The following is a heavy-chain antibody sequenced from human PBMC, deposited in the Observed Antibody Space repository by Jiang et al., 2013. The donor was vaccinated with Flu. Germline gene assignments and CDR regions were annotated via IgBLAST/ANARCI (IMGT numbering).Heavy chain of an antibody. CDR1: TSYY. CDR2: IHHSGRT. J-gene: IGHJ4*02. Sequence: TSYYWNWIRQTHGKGLEWIADIHHSGRTNYNPSLKSRVTISVDTSKSQFSLRLRSVTAADTAVYYCAAAGSVWFRTFDYWGQGNLVTVSS. V-gene: IGHV4-59*08. CDR3: AAAGSVWFRTFDY. D-gene: IGHD6-19*01.